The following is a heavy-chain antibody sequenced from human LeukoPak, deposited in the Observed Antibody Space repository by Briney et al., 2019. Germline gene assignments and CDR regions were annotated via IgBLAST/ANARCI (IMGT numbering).Heavy chain of an antibody. J-gene: IGHJ3*02. V-gene: IGHV1-46*01. Sequence: EASVKVSCKASGYTFTSYYMHWVRQAPGQGLEWMGIINPSGGSTSYAQKFQGRVTMTRDMSTSTVYMELSSLRSDDTAVYYCARAGVYYDYVWGSYMREGAFDIWGQGTMVTVSS. CDR3: ARAGVYYDYVWGSYMREGAFDI. CDR2: INPSGGST. CDR1: GYTFTSYY. D-gene: IGHD3-16*01.